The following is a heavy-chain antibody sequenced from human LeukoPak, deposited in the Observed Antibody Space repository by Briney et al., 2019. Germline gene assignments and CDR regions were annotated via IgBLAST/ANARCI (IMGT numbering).Heavy chain of an antibody. CDR3: ARSSFPFQVVPAAIEWFDP. V-gene: IGHV1-69*05. Sequence: GASVKVSCKASGGTFSSYAISWVRQAPGQGLEWLGGIIPIFGTANYAQKFQGRVTITTDESTSTAYMELSSLRPEDTAVYYCARSSFPFQVVPAAIEWFDPWGQGTLVTVSS. D-gene: IGHD2-2*02. CDR1: GGTFSSYA. J-gene: IGHJ5*02. CDR2: IIPIFGTA.